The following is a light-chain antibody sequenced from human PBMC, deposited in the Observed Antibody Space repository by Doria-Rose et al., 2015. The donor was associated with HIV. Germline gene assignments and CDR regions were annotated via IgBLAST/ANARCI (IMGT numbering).Light chain of an antibody. CDR3: QQYYDTPS. J-gene: IGKJ3*01. Sequence: TQSPESLGMSLGERATLNCKSNQSLLYTSKNYLAWYQQKPGQPPNLLIYWASTRQSGVPGRFSGSGSGTDFTLTISSLEAEDVAVYYCQQYYDTPSFGPGTTVDIK. CDR2: WAS. V-gene: IGKV4-1*01. CDR1: QSLLYTSKNY.